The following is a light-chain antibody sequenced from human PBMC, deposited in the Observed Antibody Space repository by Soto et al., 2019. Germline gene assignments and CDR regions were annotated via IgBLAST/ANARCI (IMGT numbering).Light chain of an antibody. J-gene: IGKJ4*01. CDR3: QQYNSYPVT. Sequence: DIRMTQSPSSLSASVGDTVSITCRAIQDCSSYLAWLQQKPWKAPKSLIYAALSLKDGAPSTFSGSGYGTDFTLTISSLQPEDFATYYCQQYNSYPVTFGGGTKVEIK. CDR1: QDCSSY. V-gene: IGKV1-16*01. CDR2: AAL.